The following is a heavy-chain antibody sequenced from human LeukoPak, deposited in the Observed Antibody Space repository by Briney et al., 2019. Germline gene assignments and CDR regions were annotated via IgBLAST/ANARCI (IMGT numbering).Heavy chain of an antibody. CDR1: GFTFSTYW. D-gene: IGHD3-9*01. V-gene: IGHV3-74*03. CDR3: ARDLDRILFDY. CDR2: IRPEGTTT. Sequence: PGGSLRLSCAASGFTFSTYWMHWVRQAPGKGLVWVARIRPEGTTTAYADSMKGRFTISRDNAKNTLFLQMNSLSAEDTAVYYCARDLDRILFDYWGQGTLVTVSS. J-gene: IGHJ4*02.